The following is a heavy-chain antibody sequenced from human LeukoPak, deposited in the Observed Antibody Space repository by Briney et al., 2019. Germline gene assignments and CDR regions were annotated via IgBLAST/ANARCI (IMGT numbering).Heavy chain of an antibody. CDR1: SGSISSYY. CDR2: IYYSGST. J-gene: IGHJ4*02. V-gene: IGHV4-59*01. CDR3: ARGSRASYFDY. Sequence: SETLSLTCTVSSGSISSYYWSWIRRPPGKGLEWIGYIYYSGSTNYNPSLRSRVTISLDTSKNQFSLKLSSVTAADTAVYYCARGSRASYFDYWGQGTLVTVSS.